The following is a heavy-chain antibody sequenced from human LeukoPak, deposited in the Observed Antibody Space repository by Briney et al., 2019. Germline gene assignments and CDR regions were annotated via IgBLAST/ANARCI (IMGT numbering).Heavy chain of an antibody. CDR2: IYYSGST. D-gene: IGHD4-23*01. CDR1: GGSVSSGSYY. J-gene: IGHJ3*02. CDR3: ARDRGYGGITVPAFDI. Sequence: PSETLSLTCTVSGGSVSSGSYYWSWIRQPPGKGLEWIGYIYYSGSTNYNPSLKSRVTISVDTSKNQFSLKLSSVTAADTAVHYCARDRGYGGITVPAFDIWGQGTMVTVSS. V-gene: IGHV4-61*01.